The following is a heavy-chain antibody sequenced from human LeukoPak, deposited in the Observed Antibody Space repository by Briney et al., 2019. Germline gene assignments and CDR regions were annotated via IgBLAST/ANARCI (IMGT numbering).Heavy chain of an antibody. J-gene: IGHJ4*02. V-gene: IGHV4-39*02. CDR2: VYYSGTT. CDR3: AMNKAASALSV. CDR1: GDSISTGAYY. Sequence: PSETLSLTCTVSGDSISTGAYYWGWIRQPPGKGPEWIGSVYYSGTTYYNPSLMSRVTISVDTSKDHFSLQLTSVTAADTAVYYCAMNKAASALSVWGQGTLVTVSS. D-gene: IGHD6-25*01.